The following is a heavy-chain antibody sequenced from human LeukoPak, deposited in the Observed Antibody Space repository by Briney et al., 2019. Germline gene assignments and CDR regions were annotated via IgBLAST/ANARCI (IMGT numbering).Heavy chain of an antibody. Sequence: PSETLSLTCTVSGGSISSYYWSWIRQPPGKGLEWIGYIYYSGSTNYNPSLKSRVTISVDTSKNQFSLKLSSVTAADTAVYYCAKEEAVAGIDYWGQGTLVTVSS. D-gene: IGHD6-19*01. CDR2: IYYSGST. J-gene: IGHJ4*02. CDR1: GGSISSYY. CDR3: AKEEAVAGIDY. V-gene: IGHV4-59*01.